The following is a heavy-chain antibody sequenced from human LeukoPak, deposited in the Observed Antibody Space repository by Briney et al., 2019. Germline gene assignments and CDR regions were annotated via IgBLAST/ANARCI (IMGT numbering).Heavy chain of an antibody. V-gene: IGHV3-33*01. Sequence: GGSLRLSCAASGFTFSSYGMHWVRQAPGKGLEWVAVIWYDGSNKYYADSVKGRFTISRYNSKNTLYLQMNSLRAEDTAVYYCARDRIQWELLTPSDFDYWGQGTLVTVSS. D-gene: IGHD1-26*01. CDR3: ARDRIQWELLTPSDFDY. CDR1: GFTFSSYG. CDR2: IWYDGSNK. J-gene: IGHJ4*02.